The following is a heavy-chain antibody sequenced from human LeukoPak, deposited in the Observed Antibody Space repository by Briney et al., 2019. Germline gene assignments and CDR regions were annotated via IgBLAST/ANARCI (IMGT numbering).Heavy chain of an antibody. J-gene: IGHJ4*02. CDR2: IYYSGST. CDR3: ARGTEFSGYAYDY. D-gene: IGHD5-12*01. CDR1: GGSISSGDYY. Sequence: SETLSLTCTVSGGSISSGDYYWSWIRQPPGKGLEWIGYIYYSGSTYYSPSLKSRVTISVDTSKNQFPLKLSSVTAADTAVYYCARGTEFSGYAYDYWGQGTLVTVSS. V-gene: IGHV4-30-4*01.